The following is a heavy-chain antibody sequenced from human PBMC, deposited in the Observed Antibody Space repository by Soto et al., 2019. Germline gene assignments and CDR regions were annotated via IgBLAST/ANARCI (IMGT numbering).Heavy chain of an antibody. CDR2: VIPFFGRA. Sequence: QVQLVQSGAEVKKTGSSVKVSCKSSNFSSYAISWVRQAPGQGLEWLGGVIPFFGRANSAQKLQGRGTITAAESTSTAYMERRDLKSEDTAIYYCSRGNTPVAGPAARLSRLYHYYDVGIDFWGQGTTVIVSS. V-gene: IGHV1-69*01. J-gene: IGHJ6*02. D-gene: IGHD3-16*01. CDR3: SRGNTPVAGPAARLSRLYHYYDVGIDF. CDR1: NFSSYA.